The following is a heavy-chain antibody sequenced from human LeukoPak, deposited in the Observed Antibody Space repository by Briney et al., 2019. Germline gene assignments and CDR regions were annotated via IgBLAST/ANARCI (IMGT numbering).Heavy chain of an antibody. J-gene: IGHJ4*02. CDR2: ISSSGSTI. Sequence: GGSLRLSCAASGFTFSSYEMNWVRQAPGKGLEWVSYISSSGSTIYYADSVKGRFTISRDNAKNSLYLQMNSLRAEDTALYYCAKGPFGTAWDYFDYWGQGTLVTVSS. CDR1: GFTFSSYE. CDR3: AKGPFGTAWDYFDY. V-gene: IGHV3-48*03. D-gene: IGHD1-1*01.